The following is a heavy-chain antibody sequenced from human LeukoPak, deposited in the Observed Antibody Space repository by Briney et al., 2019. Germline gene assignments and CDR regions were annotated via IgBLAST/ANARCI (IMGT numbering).Heavy chain of an antibody. J-gene: IGHJ6*02. D-gene: IGHD2-21*01. CDR1: GGSFSGYY. Sequence: PSETLSLTCAVYGGSFSGYYWSWIRQPPGKGLEWIGEINHSGSTNYNPSLKSRVTISVDTSKNQFSLKLSSVTAADTAVYYCARHIRGLDVWGQGTTVTVSS. V-gene: IGHV4-34*01. CDR3: ARHIRGLDV. CDR2: INHSGST.